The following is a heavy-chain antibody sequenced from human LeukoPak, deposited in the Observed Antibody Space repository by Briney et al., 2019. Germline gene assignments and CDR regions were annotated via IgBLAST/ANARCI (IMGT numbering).Heavy chain of an antibody. CDR2: ISAYNGNT. J-gene: IGHJ6*03. V-gene: IGHV1-18*01. Sequence: ASVKVSCKASGYTFTSYGISWVRQAPGQGLEWMGWISAYNGNTNYAQKLQGRVTMTTNTSTSTAYMELRSLRSDDTAVYYCARSVYYYGSGSPPSTDYMDVWGKGTTVTVSS. CDR1: GYTFTSYG. CDR3: ARSVYYYGSGSPPSTDYMDV. D-gene: IGHD3-10*01.